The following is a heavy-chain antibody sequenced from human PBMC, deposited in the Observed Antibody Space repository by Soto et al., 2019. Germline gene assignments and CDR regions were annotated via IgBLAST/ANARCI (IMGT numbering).Heavy chain of an antibody. V-gene: IGHV3-23*01. CDR1: GFTFSSYA. J-gene: IGHJ5*02. Sequence: GGSLRLSCAASGFTFSSYAMSWVRQAPGKGLEWVSAISGSGGSTYYADSVKGRFTISRDNSKNTLYLQMNSLRAEDTAVYYCAKDGSYCSSTSCYSMGGYWFDPWGQGTLVTVSS. CDR2: ISGSGGST. D-gene: IGHD2-2*01. CDR3: AKDGSYCSSTSCYSMGGYWFDP.